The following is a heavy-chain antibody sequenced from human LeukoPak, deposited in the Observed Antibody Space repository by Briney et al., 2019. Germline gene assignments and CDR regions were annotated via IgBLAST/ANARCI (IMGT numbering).Heavy chain of an antibody. J-gene: IGHJ5*02. CDR3: VDVIRYS. CDR1: GYSISSGYY. Sequence: PSETLSLTCTVSGYSISSGYYWGWIRQPPGKGLEWIGSIYHSGSTYYNPSLKSRVTISVDTSKNQFSLKLSSVTAADTAVYYCVDVIRYSWGQGTLVTVSS. D-gene: IGHD2-21*01. V-gene: IGHV4-38-2*02. CDR2: IYHSGST.